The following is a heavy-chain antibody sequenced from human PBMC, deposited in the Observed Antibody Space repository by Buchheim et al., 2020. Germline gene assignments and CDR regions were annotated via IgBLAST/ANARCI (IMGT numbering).Heavy chain of an antibody. CDR2: INHSGST. CDR1: GVSFSAYY. Sequence: QVQLQQWGAGLLKPSEPLSLTCAVYGVSFSAYYWSWIRQPPGKGLEWIGEINHSGSTNYTPSLKSRVTISVDTSKNQLTLKLGSVTASDTAVYYCARDRYYDYVWGSYRSPQPSDYYYGMDVGGQGTT. D-gene: IGHD3-16*02. CDR3: ARDRYYDYVWGSYRSPQPSDYYYGMDV. J-gene: IGHJ6*02. V-gene: IGHV4-34*01.